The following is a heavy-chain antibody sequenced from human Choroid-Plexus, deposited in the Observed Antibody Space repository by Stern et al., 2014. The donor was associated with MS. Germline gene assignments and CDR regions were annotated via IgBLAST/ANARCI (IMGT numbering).Heavy chain of an antibody. Sequence: VQLVESGTEVKKPGASVKVSCKTSGYIFTGYYIHWVRQAPGQGLEWMARINPNTGGTTYAQKFQGRVTMSRDTSISTAYVEVSSLTSDDTAVYYCARDQRGITIFGVVTDYYYLGMDVWGQGTTVTVSS. CDR3: ARDQRGITIFGVVTDYYYLGMDV. CDR1: GYIFTGYY. D-gene: IGHD3-3*01. J-gene: IGHJ6*02. CDR2: INPNTGGT. V-gene: IGHV1-2*06.